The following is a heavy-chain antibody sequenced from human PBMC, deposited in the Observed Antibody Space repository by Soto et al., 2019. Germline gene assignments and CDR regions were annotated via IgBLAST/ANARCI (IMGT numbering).Heavy chain of an antibody. CDR2: MNPNSGNT. V-gene: IGHV1-8*01. CDR1: GDTFTSYD. CDR3: ARADYYGPNYYYYMDV. J-gene: IGHJ6*03. D-gene: IGHD3-10*01. Sequence: ASVKVSCKASGDTFTSYDINCVRQDNGQGLEWMGWMNPNSGNTGYAQKFQGRVTMTRNTSISTAYMELSSLRSEDTAVSYCARADYYGPNYYYYMDVWVKGTTVTVSS.